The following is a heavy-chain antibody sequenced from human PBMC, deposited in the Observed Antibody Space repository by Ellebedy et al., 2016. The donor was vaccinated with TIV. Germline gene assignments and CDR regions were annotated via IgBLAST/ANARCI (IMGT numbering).Heavy chain of an antibody. D-gene: IGHD6-13*01. CDR2: ISNNGITT. CDR3: VKAWHSSSWYSNWFDP. CDR1: GFTFSSYA. Sequence: GGSLRLSCSVSGFTFSSYAMHWVRQAPGKGLQYVAAISNNGITTDYTDSVGGRFTISRDNSKSTLYLRMRSLRPEDTAFYYCVKAWHSSSWYSNWFDPWGQGTLVIVSS. J-gene: IGHJ5*02. V-gene: IGHV3-64D*09.